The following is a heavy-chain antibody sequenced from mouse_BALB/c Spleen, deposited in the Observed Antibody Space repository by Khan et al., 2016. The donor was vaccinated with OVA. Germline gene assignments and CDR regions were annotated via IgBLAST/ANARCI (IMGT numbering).Heavy chain of an antibody. CDR3: ARTARIKY. J-gene: IGHJ2*01. D-gene: IGHD1-2*01. Sequence: EVQLVETGPGLVKPSQSLSLTCTVTGYSITSGYGWNWIRQFPGNKLELMGYISYSGSTNYHPSLKSRISITRDTSKNQFFLQLNSVTTEERATYYCARTARIKYWGQGTTLTVSS. V-gene: IGHV3-2*02. CDR1: GYSITSGYG. CDR2: ISYSGST.